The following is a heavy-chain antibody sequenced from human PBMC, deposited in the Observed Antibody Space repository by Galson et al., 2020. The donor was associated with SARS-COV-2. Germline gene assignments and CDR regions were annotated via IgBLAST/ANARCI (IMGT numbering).Heavy chain of an antibody. D-gene: IGHD3-16*02. V-gene: IGHV3-48*03. J-gene: IGHJ4*02. CDR3: ARDVRYRDSSGGWPFDY. CDR1: GFTLSSHE. CDR2: ISSTSRIV. Sequence: GGSLRLSCTTSGFTLSSHEMNWVRQAPGKGLEWVSYISSTSRIVYAADSVKGRFTISRDNAKDSLYLQMNSLRAEDSAVYYCARDVRYRDSSGGWPFDYWGQGTLVTVSS.